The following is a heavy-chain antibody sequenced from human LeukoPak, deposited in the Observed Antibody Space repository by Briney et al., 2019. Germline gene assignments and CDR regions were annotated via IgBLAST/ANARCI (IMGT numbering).Heavy chain of an antibody. CDR2: ISPILGIA. Sequence: SVKVSCKASGGTFSSYAISWVRQAPGQGLEWMGRISPILGIANYAQKFQGRVTITADKSTSTAYMELSSLRSEDTAVYHCAREHSSGPSIFDYWGQGTLVTVSS. CDR1: GGTFSSYA. CDR3: AREHSSGPSIFDY. V-gene: IGHV1-69*04. J-gene: IGHJ4*02. D-gene: IGHD6-19*01.